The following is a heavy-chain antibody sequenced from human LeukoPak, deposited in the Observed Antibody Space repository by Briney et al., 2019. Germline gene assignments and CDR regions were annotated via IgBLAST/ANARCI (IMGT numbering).Heavy chain of an antibody. J-gene: IGHJ4*02. D-gene: IGHD5-18*01. CDR3: ARGGGFSYGLAY. V-gene: IGHV3-53*01. CDR1: GFTVSNNY. CDR2: IYSDGST. Sequence: GGSLRLSCAASGFTVSNNYMSWVRQAPGKGLEWVSLIYSDGSTSYADPVKGRFTISRDNSKNTLYLQMNSLRAEDTAVYYCARGGGFSYGLAYWGQGILVTVSS.